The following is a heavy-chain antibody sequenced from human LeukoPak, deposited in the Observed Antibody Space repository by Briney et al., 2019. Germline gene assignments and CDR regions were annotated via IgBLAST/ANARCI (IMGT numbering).Heavy chain of an antibody. CDR3: ARLKVATHGMDV. CDR1: GFTFSSYS. D-gene: IGHD5-12*01. Sequence: GGSLRLSCAASGFTFSSYSMNWVRQAPGKGLEWVSSISSSSYIYYADSVKGRFTISRDNAKNSLYLQMNSLRAEDTAVYYCARLKVATHGMDVWGKGTTVTVSS. V-gene: IGHV3-21*01. CDR2: ISSSSYI. J-gene: IGHJ6*04.